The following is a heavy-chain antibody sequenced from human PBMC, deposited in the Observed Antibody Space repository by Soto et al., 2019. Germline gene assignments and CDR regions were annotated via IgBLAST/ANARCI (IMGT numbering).Heavy chain of an antibody. Sequence: QVQLQXSXPGLVKPSGTLSLTCAVSSGSISSXXXXXXVRQPPGKGLEWIGEIYHSGSTNYNPSLKSRXTXXXXXXXXXXXXXXXXXXXXXXAVYYCARSSRLVDYGDYLSFDYWGQGTLVTVSS. D-gene: IGHD4-17*01. J-gene: IGHJ4*02. CDR2: IYHSGST. V-gene: IGHV4-4*02. CDR1: SGSISSXXX. CDR3: ARSSRLVDYGDYLSFDY.